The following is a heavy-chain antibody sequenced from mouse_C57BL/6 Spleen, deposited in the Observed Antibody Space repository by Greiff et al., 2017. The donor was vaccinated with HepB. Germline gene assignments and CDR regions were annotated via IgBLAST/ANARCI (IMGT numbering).Heavy chain of an antibody. CDR2: ISYSGST. CDR1: GYSITSGYD. Sequence: EVQLQESGPGMVKPSQSLSLTCTVTGYSITSGYDWHWIRHFPGNKLEWMGYISYSGSTNYNPSLKSRISITHDTSKNHFFLKLNSVTTEDTATYDCARDGGDYDAWFAYWGQGTLVTVSA. CDR3: ARDGGDYDAWFAY. D-gene: IGHD2-4*01. J-gene: IGHJ3*01. V-gene: IGHV3-1*01.